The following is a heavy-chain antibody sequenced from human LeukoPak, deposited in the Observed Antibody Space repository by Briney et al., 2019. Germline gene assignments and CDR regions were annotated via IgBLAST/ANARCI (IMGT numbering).Heavy chain of an antibody. V-gene: IGHV1-24*01. CDR1: GYTLTELS. D-gene: IGHD3-10*01. CDR3: ATFRGVIIGMDV. Sequence: ASVKVSCKVSGYTLTELSMHWVRQAPGKGLEWMGGFDPEDGETIYAQKFQGRVTMTEDTSTDTAYMDLSSLRSEDTAVYYCATFRGVIIGMDVWGQGTTVTVSS. J-gene: IGHJ6*02. CDR2: FDPEDGET.